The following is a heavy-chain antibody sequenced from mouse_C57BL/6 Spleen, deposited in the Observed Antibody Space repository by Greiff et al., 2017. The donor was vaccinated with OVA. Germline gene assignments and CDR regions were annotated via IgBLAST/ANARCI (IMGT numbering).Heavy chain of an antibody. CDR1: GYTFTSYW. J-gene: IGHJ3*01. V-gene: IGHV1-69*01. Sequence: QVQLQQPGAELVMPGASVKLSCKASGYTFTSYWMHWVKQRPGQGLEWIGEIDPSDSYTNYNQKFKGKSTLTVDKSSSTAYMQLSSLTSEDSAVYYCARNYDGSAWFAYWGQGTLVTVSA. CDR2: IDPSDSYT. D-gene: IGHD2-3*01. CDR3: ARNYDGSAWFAY.